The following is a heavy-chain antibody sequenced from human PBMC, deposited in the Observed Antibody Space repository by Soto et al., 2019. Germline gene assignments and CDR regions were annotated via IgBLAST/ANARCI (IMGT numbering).Heavy chain of an antibody. D-gene: IGHD3-22*01. CDR1: GFTVSSNY. J-gene: IGHJ4*02. V-gene: IGHV3-66*01. Sequence: GGSLRLSCAASGFTVSSNYMSWVRQAPGKGLEWVSVIYSGGSTYYADSVQGRFTISRDNSKNTLYLQMNSLRAEDTAVYYCASYDSSGYTHYWGQGTLVTVSS. CDR3: ASYDSSGYTHY. CDR2: IYSGGST.